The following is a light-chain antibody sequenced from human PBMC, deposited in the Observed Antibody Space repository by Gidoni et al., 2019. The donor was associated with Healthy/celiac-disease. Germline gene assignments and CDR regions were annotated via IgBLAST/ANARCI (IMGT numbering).Light chain of an antibody. CDR2: VAS. CDR1: QSVSSN. CDR3: QQYNNWPLT. Sequence: EIVMTKSPATRSVSPGERATLSCRASQSVSSNLAWYQQKPGQAPRLLIYVASTRASGIPARFSGSGSGTEFTLTISSLQSEDFAVYYCQQYNNWPLTFGGGTKVEIK. V-gene: IGKV3-15*01. J-gene: IGKJ4*01.